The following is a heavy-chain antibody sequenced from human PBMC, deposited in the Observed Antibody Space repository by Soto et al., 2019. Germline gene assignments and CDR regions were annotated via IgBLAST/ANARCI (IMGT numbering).Heavy chain of an antibody. CDR2: IYYSGST. V-gene: IGHV4-59*08. Sequence: SETLSLTCTVSGDSISSYYWSWIRQPPGKGLEWIGYIYYSGSTNYNPSLKSRVTISVDTSKNQFSLKLSSVTAADTALYYCARQGFGPLHGLVDVWGQGTTVTVSS. D-gene: IGHD3-10*01. CDR1: GDSISSYY. J-gene: IGHJ6*02. CDR3: ARQGFGPLHGLVDV.